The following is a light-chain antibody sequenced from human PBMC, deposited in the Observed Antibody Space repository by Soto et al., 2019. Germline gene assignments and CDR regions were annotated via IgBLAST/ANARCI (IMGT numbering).Light chain of an antibody. Sequence: EIVLTQPPGTLSLSPGERATLSCRASQSVSSSYLAWYQQKPGQAPRLLIYGASSRATGIPDRFSGSGSGTDFTLTISRLEPEDFAVYYCQRYGSSRITFGQGTRLEIK. CDR2: GAS. CDR1: QSVSSSY. CDR3: QRYGSSRIT. J-gene: IGKJ5*01. V-gene: IGKV3-20*01.